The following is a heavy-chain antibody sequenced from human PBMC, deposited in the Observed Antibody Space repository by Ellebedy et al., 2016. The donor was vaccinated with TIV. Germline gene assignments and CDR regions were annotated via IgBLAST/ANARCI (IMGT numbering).Heavy chain of an antibody. D-gene: IGHD6-19*01. CDR2: MFHSGST. CDR3: ARMTSRGFSTPAF. J-gene: IGHJ4*02. Sequence: SETLSLTXSVSTGSISTHYWSWIRQTPGKGLEWIVSMFHSGSTYYNPSLRSRVTMSVDTSKNQLSLKVRSVTAADTAIYYCARMTSRGFSTPAFWGQGTLVTVSS. V-gene: IGHV4-59*04. CDR1: TGSISTHY.